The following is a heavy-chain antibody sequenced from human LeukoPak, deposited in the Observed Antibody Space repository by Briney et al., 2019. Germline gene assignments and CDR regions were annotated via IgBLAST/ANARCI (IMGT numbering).Heavy chain of an antibody. CDR3: ARYSSTMGANWFDP. J-gene: IGHJ5*02. CDR1: GFTFSSYS. D-gene: IGHD2-2*01. V-gene: IGHV3-21*01. CDR2: ISSSSSYI. Sequence: GGSLRLSCAASGFTFSSYSMNWVRQAPGKGLEWVSSISSSSSYIYYADSVKGRFHISRDNAKSSLYLQMNSLRAEDTAVYYCARYSSTMGANWFDPWGQGTLVTVSS.